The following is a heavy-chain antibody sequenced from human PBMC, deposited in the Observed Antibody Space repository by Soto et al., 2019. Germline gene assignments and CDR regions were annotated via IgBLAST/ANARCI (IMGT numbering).Heavy chain of an antibody. CDR2: TYYRSKWYN. D-gene: IGHD3-22*01. V-gene: IGHV6-1*01. J-gene: IGHJ6*02. Sequence: SQTLSLTCAISGDSVSTNSATWNWLRQSPSRGLEWLGRTYYRSKWYNDYGISVKGRITIKPDTSKSNFSLQLNSVTPEDTAVYYCARSGYFASSEKSFGLDVWGQGTTVTVSS. CDR1: GDSVSTNSAT. CDR3: ARSGYFASSEKSFGLDV.